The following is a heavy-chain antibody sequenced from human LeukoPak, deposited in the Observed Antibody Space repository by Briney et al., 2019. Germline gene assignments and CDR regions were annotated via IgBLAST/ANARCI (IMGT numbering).Heavy chain of an antibody. D-gene: IGHD6-13*01. J-gene: IGHJ4*02. V-gene: IGHV4-4*07. CDR1: GGSISSSY. Sequence: SETLSLTCTVSGGSISSSYWSWIRQPAGKGLEWIGRIYTSGSTHYNPSLKSRVTISVDTPKNQFSLKLSSVTAADTAVYYCARSFMAAGSFDYWGQGTLVTVSS. CDR2: IYTSGST. CDR3: ARSFMAAGSFDY.